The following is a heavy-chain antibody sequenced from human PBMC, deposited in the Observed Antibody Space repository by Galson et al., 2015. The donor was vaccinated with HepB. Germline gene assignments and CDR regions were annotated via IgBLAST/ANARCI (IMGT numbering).Heavy chain of an antibody. J-gene: IGHJ6*02. V-gene: IGHV1-24*01. D-gene: IGHD4-23*01. Sequence: SVKVSCKVIGDSLNAVAIHWVRQIPTKGLEWVGGYDPEEGETVYAEEFQGRVTMTEDTTTDTAYIELSSLRSEDTALFYCATDTDGGSYSYGMDVWGQGTTVTVSS. CDR3: ATDTDGGSYSYGMDV. CDR1: GDSLNAVA. CDR2: YDPEEGET.